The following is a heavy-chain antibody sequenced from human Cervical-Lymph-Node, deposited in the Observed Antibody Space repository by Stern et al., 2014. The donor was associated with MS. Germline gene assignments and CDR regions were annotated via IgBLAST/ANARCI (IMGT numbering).Heavy chain of an antibody. CDR2: VNWNLGSQ. V-gene: IGHV3-20*01. CDR3: ARAFCTGGVCYSFPFYGMDV. CDR1: GFTFEDYG. D-gene: IGHD2-8*02. Sequence: EVQLVESGGGVVRPGRSLRLSCAASGFTFEDYGMRWVRPAPGKGLGWVAGVNWNLGSQVYAGCVQGRFNISRDNAKNSLYLQMTSLRAEDSALYHCARAFCTGGVCYSFPFYGMDVWGQGTTVTVSS. J-gene: IGHJ6*02.